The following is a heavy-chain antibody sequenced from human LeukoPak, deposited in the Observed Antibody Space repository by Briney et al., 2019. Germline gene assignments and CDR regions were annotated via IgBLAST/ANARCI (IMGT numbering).Heavy chain of an antibody. D-gene: IGHD6-6*01. CDR1: GFTFSSYG. CDR2: IRYDGSNK. J-gene: IGHJ1*01. CDR3: AKDPTSIAARLGYFQH. Sequence: GGSLRLSCAASGFTFSSYGMHWVRQAPGKGLEWVAFIRYDGSNKYYADSVKGRFTISRENAQNSLYLQMNSLRAEDTAVYYCAKDPTSIAARLGYFQHWGQGTLVTVSS. V-gene: IGHV3-30*02.